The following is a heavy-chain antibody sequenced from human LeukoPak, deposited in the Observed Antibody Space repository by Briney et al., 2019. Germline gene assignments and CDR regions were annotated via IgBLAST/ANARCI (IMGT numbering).Heavy chain of an antibody. Sequence: MASETLSLTCTVSGGSISSGSYYWSWIRQPAGKGLEWIGRIYTSGSTNYNPSLKSRVTISVDTSKNQFSLKLSSVTAADTAVYYCARERNYDFWSGYYTGAFDIWGQGTMVTVSS. CDR2: IYTSGST. CDR3: ARERNYDFWSGYYTGAFDI. V-gene: IGHV4-61*02. D-gene: IGHD3-3*01. CDR1: GGSISSGSYY. J-gene: IGHJ3*02.